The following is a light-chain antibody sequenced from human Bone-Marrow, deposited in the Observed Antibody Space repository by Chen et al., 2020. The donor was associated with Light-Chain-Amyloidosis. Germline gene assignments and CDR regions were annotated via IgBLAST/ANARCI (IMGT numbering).Light chain of an antibody. CDR3: QVWDRSSDRPV. J-gene: IGLJ3*02. CDR1: NIGSTS. V-gene: IGLV3-21*02. CDR2: DDS. Sequence: SYVLTQPSSVSVAPGQTATLACGGNNIGSTSVHWYQQTPGQAPLLVVYDDSDRPSGIPERLSGSNCGNTATLTSSRVEDGDEADYYCQVWDRSSDRPVFGGGTKLTVL.